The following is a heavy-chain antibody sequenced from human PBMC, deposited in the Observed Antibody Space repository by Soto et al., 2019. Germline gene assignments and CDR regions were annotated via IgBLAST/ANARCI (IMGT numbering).Heavy chain of an antibody. CDR3: GGGIIDSGWYPPPWFDP. J-gene: IGHJ5*02. CDR1: GFTFSSYA. V-gene: IGHV3-30-3*01. Sequence: QVQLVESGGGVVQPGRSLRLSCAASGFTFSSYAMHWVRQAPGKGLEWVAVISYDGSNKYYADSVKGRFTISRDNSKNTLYLQMNSLRAGDPAGYYCGGGIIDSGWYPPPWFDPWGQGTLVTVSS. D-gene: IGHD6-19*01. CDR2: ISYDGSNK.